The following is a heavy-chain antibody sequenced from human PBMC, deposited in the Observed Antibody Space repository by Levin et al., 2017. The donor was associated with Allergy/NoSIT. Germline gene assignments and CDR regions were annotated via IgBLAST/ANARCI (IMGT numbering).Heavy chain of an antibody. J-gene: IGHJ6*02. CDR1: GFTFSSYW. D-gene: IGHD3-16*01. V-gene: IGHV3-74*01. CDR3: AREAGLGPGYYYGMDG. Sequence: PGGSLRLSCAASGFTFSSYWMHWVRQAPGKGLVWVSRINSDGSSTSYADSVKGRFTISRDNAKNTLYLQMNSLRAEDTAVYYCAREAGLGPGYYYGMDGWGQGTTVTVSS. CDR2: INSDGSST.